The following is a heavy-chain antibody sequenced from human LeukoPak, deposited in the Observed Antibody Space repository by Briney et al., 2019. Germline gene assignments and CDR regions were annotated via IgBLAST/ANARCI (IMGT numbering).Heavy chain of an antibody. J-gene: IGHJ4*02. CDR2: IWYDGSNK. Sequence: GRSLRLSCAASGFTFSSYGMHWVRQAPGKGLDWVAVIWYDGSNKYYADSVKGRFTISRDNSKNTLYLQMNSLRAEDTALYYCAREQARVVAGTGGSFDYWGQGTLVTVSS. CDR3: AREQARVVAGTGGSFDY. D-gene: IGHD6-19*01. V-gene: IGHV3-33*01. CDR1: GFTFSSYG.